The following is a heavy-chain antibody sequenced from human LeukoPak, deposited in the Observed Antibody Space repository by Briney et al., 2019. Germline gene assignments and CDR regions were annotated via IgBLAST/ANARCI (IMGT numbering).Heavy chain of an antibody. CDR1: GGSISSSSYY. Sequence: SETLSLTCTVSGGSISSSSYYWTWIRQPPGKGLEYLGYIYHSGITYYNPSLKSRVTISVDTSKNQFSLKLNSVTAADTAVYYCARDLTLAPEAQDAFDIWGQGTMVTVSS. V-gene: IGHV4-30-4*01. J-gene: IGHJ3*02. CDR3: ARDLTLAPEAQDAFDI. CDR2: IYHSGIT. D-gene: IGHD3-10*01.